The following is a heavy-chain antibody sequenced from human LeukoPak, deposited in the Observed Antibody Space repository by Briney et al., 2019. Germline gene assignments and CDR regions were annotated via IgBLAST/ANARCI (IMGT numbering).Heavy chain of an antibody. V-gene: IGHV3-23*01. CDR1: GFTFTSYS. Sequence: GGSLRLSCAASGFTFTSYSMSWVRQAPGEGLEWVSCTSDRGDYTYYADSVKGRFTISRDSSKNTLFLQMNGLRAEDTALYFCARKAKYTGHYPLDYWGQGTLVTVSS. J-gene: IGHJ4*02. CDR2: TSDRGDYT. D-gene: IGHD1-26*01. CDR3: ARKAKYTGHYPLDY.